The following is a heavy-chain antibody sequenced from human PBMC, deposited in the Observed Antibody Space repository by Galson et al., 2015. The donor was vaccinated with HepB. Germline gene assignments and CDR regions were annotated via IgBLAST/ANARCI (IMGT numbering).Heavy chain of an antibody. D-gene: IGHD3-22*01. CDR2: IYPGDSDT. CDR3: ARQGGNTMTIREGDAFDI. Sequence: QSGAEVKKPGESLKISCKGSGYSFTSYWIGWVRQMPGKGLEWMGIIYPGDSDTRYSPSFQGQVTISADKSISTAYLQWSSLKASDTAMYYCARQGGNTMTIREGDAFDIWGQGTMVTVSS. V-gene: IGHV5-51*01. J-gene: IGHJ3*02. CDR1: GYSFTSYW.